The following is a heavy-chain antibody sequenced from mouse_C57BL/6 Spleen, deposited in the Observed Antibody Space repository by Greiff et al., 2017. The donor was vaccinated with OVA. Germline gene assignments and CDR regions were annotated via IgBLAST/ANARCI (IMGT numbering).Heavy chain of an antibody. CDR2: IDPSDSAT. CDR1: GYTFTSYW. D-gene: IGHD2-4*01. Sequence: QVQLQQPGAELVRPGSSVKLSCKASGYTFTSYWMHWVKQRPIQGLEWIGNIDPSDSATHYNQKFKDKATLTVDKSSSTAYMQLSSLTSEDSAVYYCARQDYDYVGYAMDYWGQGTSVTVSS. J-gene: IGHJ4*01. V-gene: IGHV1-52*01. CDR3: ARQDYDYVGYAMDY.